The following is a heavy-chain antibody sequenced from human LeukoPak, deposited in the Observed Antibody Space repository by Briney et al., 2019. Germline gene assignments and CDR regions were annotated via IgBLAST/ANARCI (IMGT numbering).Heavy chain of an antibody. J-gene: IGHJ4*02. CDR2: IYYSGST. CDR3: ARGLYCGGDCSDY. V-gene: IGHV4-59*08. D-gene: IGHD2-21*01. CDR1: NGSIGNYH. Sequence: SETLSLTCTVSNGSIGNYHWSWIRQPPGKGLEWIGYIYYSGSTNYNPSLKSRVTISLDTSKNQFSLKLSSVTAADTAVYYCARGLYCGGDCSDYWGQGTLVTVSS.